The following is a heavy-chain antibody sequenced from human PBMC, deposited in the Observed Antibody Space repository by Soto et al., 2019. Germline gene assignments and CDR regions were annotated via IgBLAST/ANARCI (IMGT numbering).Heavy chain of an antibody. CDR3: ARTTVTASYYYMDV. V-gene: IGHV1-3*04. D-gene: IGHD4-17*01. Sequence: ASVKVSCKASGYTFTSYAMHWVRQAPGQRLEWLGWISTYNGNTKYAQKVQGRLTMTTDTSTSTANMELTSLRSDDTALYYCARTTVTASYYYMDVWGKGSTVTVSS. J-gene: IGHJ6*03. CDR1: GYTFTSYA. CDR2: ISTYNGNT.